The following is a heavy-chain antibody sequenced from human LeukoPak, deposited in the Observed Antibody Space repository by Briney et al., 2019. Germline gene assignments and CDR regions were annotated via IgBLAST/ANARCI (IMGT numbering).Heavy chain of an antibody. Sequence: ASVKVSCKASGYTFTGYYMHWVRQAPGQGLEWMGWINPNSGGTNYAQKFQGRVTMTRDTSISTAYMELSRLRSDDTAVYYCAREYVEDIVVVPAAMGNFDYWGQGTLVTVSS. CDR1: GYTFTGYY. V-gene: IGHV1-2*02. J-gene: IGHJ4*02. CDR3: AREYVEDIVVVPAAMGNFDY. D-gene: IGHD2-2*01. CDR2: INPNSGGT.